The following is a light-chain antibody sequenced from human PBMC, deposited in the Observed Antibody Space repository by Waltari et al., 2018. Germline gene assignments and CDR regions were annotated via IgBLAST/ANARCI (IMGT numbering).Light chain of an antibody. CDR2: DVS. V-gene: IGLV2-14*01. CDR1: SSDVGGYNY. J-gene: IGLJ3*02. CDR3: SSYTSSSTWV. Sequence: QSALPQPASVSGSPGQSITISCTGTSSDVGGYNYVSWYQQHPGKAPKLMIYDVSKRPSGVSNRFSGSKSGNTASLTISGLQVEDEADYYCSSYTSSSTWVFGGGTKLTVL.